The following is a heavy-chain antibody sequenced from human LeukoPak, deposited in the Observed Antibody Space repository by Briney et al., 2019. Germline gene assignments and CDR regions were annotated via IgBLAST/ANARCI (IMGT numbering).Heavy chain of an antibody. Sequence: PGGSLRLSCAASGFTLSSYAMSWVRQAPGKGLEWVSAISGSGDSTYYADSVKGRFTISRDNSEKTLNLQMNSLRAEDTAVYYCAKLARGVYDKTDYWGQGTLVTVSS. D-gene: IGHD6-13*01. CDR1: GFTLSSYA. V-gene: IGHV3-23*01. CDR3: AKLARGVYDKTDY. J-gene: IGHJ4*02. CDR2: ISGSGDST.